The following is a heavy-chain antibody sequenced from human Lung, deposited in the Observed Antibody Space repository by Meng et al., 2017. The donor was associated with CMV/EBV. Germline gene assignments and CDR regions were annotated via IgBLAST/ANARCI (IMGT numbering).Heavy chain of an antibody. CDR2: ISGSGGST. Sequence: GGSLSLSCAASGFAFSSYAMSWVRQAPGKGLEWVSAISGSGGSTYYANSVKGRFTISRDNSKNTLYLQRNSLRAEDTAVYYCAKDKIFGVTLDYWGQGTLVTVSS. J-gene: IGHJ4*02. V-gene: IGHV3-23*01. CDR3: AKDKIFGVTLDY. D-gene: IGHD3-3*01. CDR1: GFAFSSYA.